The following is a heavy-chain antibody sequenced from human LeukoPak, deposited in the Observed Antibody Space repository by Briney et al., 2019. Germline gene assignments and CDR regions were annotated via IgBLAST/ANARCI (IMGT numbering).Heavy chain of an antibody. D-gene: IGHD6-13*01. CDR2: ISAYNGNT. CDR3: ARDDSSSWYRPDAFDI. Sequence: ASVTVSCKASGYTFTSYGISWVRQAPGQGLEWMGWISAYNGNTNYAQKLQGRVTMTTDTSTSTAYMELRSLRSDDTAVYYCARDDSSSWYRPDAFDIWGQGTMVTVSS. V-gene: IGHV1-18*01. J-gene: IGHJ3*02. CDR1: GYTFTSYG.